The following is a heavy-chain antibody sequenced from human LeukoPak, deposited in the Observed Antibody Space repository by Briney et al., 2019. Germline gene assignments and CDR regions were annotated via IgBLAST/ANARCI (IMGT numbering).Heavy chain of an antibody. CDR2: ISSSGSPI. Sequence: GGSLRLSCAASGFTFSSYEMNWVRQAPGKGPEWVSYISSSGSPIYYADSVKGRFTISRDNAKNSLYLQMNSLRAEDTAVYFCAREGGDGSNYFDYWGQGTLVTVSS. J-gene: IGHJ4*02. CDR3: AREGGDGSNYFDY. V-gene: IGHV3-48*03. D-gene: IGHD1-26*01. CDR1: GFTFSSYE.